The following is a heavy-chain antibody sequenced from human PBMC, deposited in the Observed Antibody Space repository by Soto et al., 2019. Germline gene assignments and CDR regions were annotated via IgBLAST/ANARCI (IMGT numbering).Heavy chain of an antibody. V-gene: IGHV4-4*07. CDR2: IYTSGST. D-gene: IGHD6-6*01. CDR1: GGSISSYY. Sequence: QVQLQESGPGLVKPSETLSLTCTVSGGSISSYYWSWIRQPAGKGLEWIGRIYTSGSTNYNPSLKCRVTMSVDTSKNQFSLKLSSVTAADTAVYYCARGEYSSPDDAFDIWGQGTMVTVSS. CDR3: ARGEYSSPDDAFDI. J-gene: IGHJ3*02.